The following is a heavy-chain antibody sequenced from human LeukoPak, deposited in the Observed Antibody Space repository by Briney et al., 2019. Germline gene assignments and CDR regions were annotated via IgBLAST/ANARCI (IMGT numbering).Heavy chain of an antibody. J-gene: IGHJ4*02. Sequence: PSQTLSLTCTVSGDSISSGGYYWSWVRQSPGKGLEWIGCIHQSGSIHYNPSLKSRVTISVDKSKNQFSLKLSSVTAADTAVYYCAREGLSIDYWGQGTLVTVSS. CDR2: IHQSGSI. CDR3: AREGLSIDY. V-gene: IGHV4-30-2*06. D-gene: IGHD2/OR15-2a*01. CDR1: GDSISSGGYY.